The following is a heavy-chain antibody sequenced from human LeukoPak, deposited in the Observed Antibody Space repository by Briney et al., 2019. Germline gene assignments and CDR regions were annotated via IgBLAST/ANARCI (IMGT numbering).Heavy chain of an antibody. V-gene: IGHV3-33*01. J-gene: IGHJ4*02. CDR1: GFTFSSHG. D-gene: IGHD4-17*01. Sequence: GGSLRLSCAASGFTFSSHGMHWVRQAPGKGPEWVAVIWYDGSNKYYADSVKGRFTISRDNSKNTLYLQMNSLRAEDTAVYYCARDVNGDYDYWGQGTLVTVSS. CDR2: IWYDGSNK. CDR3: ARDVNGDYDY.